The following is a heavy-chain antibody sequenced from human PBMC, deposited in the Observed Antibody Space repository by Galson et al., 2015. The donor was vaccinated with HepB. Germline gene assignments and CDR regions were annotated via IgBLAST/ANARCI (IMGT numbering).Heavy chain of an antibody. J-gene: IGHJ3*02. CDR2: INPNSGGT. Sequence: QSGAEVKKPGESLRISCKASGYTFTGYYMHWVRQAPGQGLEWMGRINPNSGGTNYAQKFQGRVTMTRDTSISTAYMELSRLRSDDTAVYYCAREIEEDMNCGGDCYNAFDIWGQGTMVTVSS. D-gene: IGHD2-21*01. CDR1: GYTFTGYY. V-gene: IGHV1-2*06. CDR3: AREIEEDMNCGGDCYNAFDI.